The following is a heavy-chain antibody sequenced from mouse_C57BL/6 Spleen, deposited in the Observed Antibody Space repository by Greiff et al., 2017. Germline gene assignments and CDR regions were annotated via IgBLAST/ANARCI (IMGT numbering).Heavy chain of an antibody. V-gene: IGHV1-64*01. J-gene: IGHJ3*01. CDR3: ASLYYDYDGAWFAY. Sequence: VQLQQSGAELVKPGASVKLSCKASGYTFTSYWMHWVKQRPGQGLEWIGMIHPNSGSTNYNEKFKSKATLTVDKSSSTAYMQLSSLTSEDAAVYYCASLYYDYDGAWFAYWGQGTLVTVSA. CDR1: GYTFTSYW. D-gene: IGHD2-4*01. CDR2: IHPNSGST.